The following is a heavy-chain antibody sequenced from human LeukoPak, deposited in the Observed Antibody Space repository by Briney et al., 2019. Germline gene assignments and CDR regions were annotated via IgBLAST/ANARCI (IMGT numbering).Heavy chain of an antibody. V-gene: IGHV4-59*01. CDR1: GGSISSYY. CDR2: IYYSGST. D-gene: IGHD6-19*01. J-gene: IGHJ4*02. CDR3: ARIRWYSSGWRPDY. Sequence: SETLSLTCTVSGGSISSYYWSWIRQPPGKGLEWIGYIYYSGSTNYNPSLKSRVTISVDTSKNQFSLKLSSVTAADTAVYYCARIRWYSSGWRPDYWGQGTLVTVSS.